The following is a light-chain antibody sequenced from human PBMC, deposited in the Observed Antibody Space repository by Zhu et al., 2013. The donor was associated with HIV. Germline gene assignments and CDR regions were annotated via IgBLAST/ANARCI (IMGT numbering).Light chain of an antibody. CDR3: HQYAKSPLT. V-gene: IGKV3-20*01. CDR2: GAS. J-gene: IGKJ4*01. CDR1: ESVSRTF. Sequence: EIVLTQSPVTLSLSPGDTATLSCRASESVSRTFLAWYQQKSGQAPRLLIYGASSRATGIPDRFSGSGSGTDFTLTITRLEPEDFAVYYCHQYAKSPLTFGGGTKVEIK.